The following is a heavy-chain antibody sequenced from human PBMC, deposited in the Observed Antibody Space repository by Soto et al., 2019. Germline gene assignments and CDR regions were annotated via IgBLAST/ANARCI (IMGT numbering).Heavy chain of an antibody. CDR2: ISGSGDNT. Sequence: EVQLLDSGGGLVQPGGSLRLSCAASGFTFNNYVMNWVRQAPGKGLEWVSGISGSGDNTYYADSVRGRFTISRDNSKDTLYLQMSSLRDEDTAVYYRAQVGRGYGGNSPGWFDPWGQGTLVTVSS. J-gene: IGHJ5*02. CDR3: AQVGRGYGGNSPGWFDP. CDR1: GFTFNNYV. V-gene: IGHV3-23*01. D-gene: IGHD2-21*01.